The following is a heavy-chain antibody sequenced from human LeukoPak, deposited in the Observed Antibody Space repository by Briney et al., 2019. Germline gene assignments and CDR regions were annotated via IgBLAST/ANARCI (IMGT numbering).Heavy chain of an antibody. CDR2: INSDGSST. CDR1: RFTFSTYW. D-gene: IGHD1-26*01. J-gene: IGHJ4*02. Sequence: PGGSLRLSCAASRFTFSTYWMHWVRQAPGKGLVWVSRINSDGSSTDYADSVKGRFTISRDNAKNTLYLQMNSLKAEDTAIYYCAREGGSYSNYFDYWGQGTLVTVSS. V-gene: IGHV3-74*01. CDR3: AREGGSYSNYFDY.